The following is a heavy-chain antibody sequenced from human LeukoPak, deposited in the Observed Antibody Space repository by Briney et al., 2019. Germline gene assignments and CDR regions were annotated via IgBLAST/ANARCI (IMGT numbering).Heavy chain of an antibody. Sequence: GGSLRLSCAASGFTFTNYAMSWVRQAPGKGLEWVSAISGSGGSTYYADSVKGRFTISRDNSKNTLYLQMNSLRAEDTAVYYCAKDPGYSNHEGGQGTLVTVSS. V-gene: IGHV3-23*01. CDR1: GFTFTNYA. J-gene: IGHJ4*02. D-gene: IGHD4-11*01. CDR3: AKDPGYSNHE. CDR2: ISGSGGST.